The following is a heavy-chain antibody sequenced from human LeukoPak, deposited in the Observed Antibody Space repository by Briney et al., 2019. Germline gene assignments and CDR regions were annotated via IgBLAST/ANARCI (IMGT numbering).Heavy chain of an antibody. CDR3: ARGQSLVPTHHFDY. D-gene: IGHD2-2*01. J-gene: IGHJ4*02. CDR2: INSDGSST. Sequence: GGSLRLSCAASGFTFSSYWMHWVRQAPGKGLVWVSRINSDGSSTSYADSVKGRFTISRDNAKNTLYLQMNSLRAEDTAVYYCARGQSLVPTHHFDYWGQGTLVTVSS. CDR1: GFTFSSYW. V-gene: IGHV3-74*01.